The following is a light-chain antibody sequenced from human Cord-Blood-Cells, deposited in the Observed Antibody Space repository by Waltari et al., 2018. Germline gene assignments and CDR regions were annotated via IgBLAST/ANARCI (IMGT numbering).Light chain of an antibody. J-gene: IGKJ1*01. V-gene: IGKV1-39*01. CDR3: QQANSFPWT. CDR1: QSISSY. Sequence: DIQMTQSPSSLSASVGDRVTITCRASQSISSYLNWYQQKPGKAPKLPIYAASSLQSGVPSRFSGSGSGTDFTLTISSLQPEDFATYYCQQANSFPWTFGQGTKVEIK. CDR2: AAS.